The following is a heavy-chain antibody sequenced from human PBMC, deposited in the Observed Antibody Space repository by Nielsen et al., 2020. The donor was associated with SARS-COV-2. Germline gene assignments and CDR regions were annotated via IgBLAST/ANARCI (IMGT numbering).Heavy chain of an antibody. Sequence: GESLKISCVASGFTLNSYVMHWVRQAPGKGLEWLAVIWPDGTTTSHTDSLKGRFTLSRDTTKNTLYLQMNSLSAEDTAVYYCTRDAGPSAMSSFEYWGQGTLVTVSS. CDR3: TRDAGPSAMSSFEY. J-gene: IGHJ4*02. CDR2: IWPDGTTT. D-gene: IGHD5-18*01. V-gene: IGHV3-33*01. CDR1: GFTLNSYV.